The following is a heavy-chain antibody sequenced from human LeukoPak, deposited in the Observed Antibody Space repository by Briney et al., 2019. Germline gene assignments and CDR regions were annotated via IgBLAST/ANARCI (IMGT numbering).Heavy chain of an antibody. V-gene: IGHV4-34*01. CDR3: AREGLIAVVPAAIVFSPGYYFDY. Sequence: SETLSLTCAVYGGSFSGYYWSWIRQPPGKGLEWIGEINHSGSTNYNPSLKSRVTISVDTSKNQFSLKLSSVTAADTAVYYCAREGLIAVVPAAIVFSPGYYFDYWGQGTLVTVSS. J-gene: IGHJ4*02. CDR2: INHSGST. D-gene: IGHD2-2*02. CDR1: GGSFSGYY.